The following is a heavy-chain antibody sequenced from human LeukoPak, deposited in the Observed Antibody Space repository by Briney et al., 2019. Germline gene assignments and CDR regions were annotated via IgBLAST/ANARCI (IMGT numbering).Heavy chain of an antibody. CDR1: GASISSSNW. CDR2: IYHSGST. J-gene: IGHJ4*02. V-gene: IGHV4-4*02. D-gene: IGHD3-16*01. CDR3: ARGEFDGGVYFDY. Sequence: SGTLSLTCAVSGASISSSNWWSWVRQPPRKGLEWIGEIYHSGSTNYNPSLKSRVTISVDKSKNQFSLKLSSVTAADTAVYYCARGEFDGGVYFDYWGQGTLVTVSS.